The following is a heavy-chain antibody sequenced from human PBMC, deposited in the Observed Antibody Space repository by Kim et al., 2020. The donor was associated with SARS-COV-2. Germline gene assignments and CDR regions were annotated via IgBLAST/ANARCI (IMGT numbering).Heavy chain of an antibody. J-gene: IGHJ4*02. CDR3: AGGEWLLTAPLDY. V-gene: IGHV4-31*02. Sequence: NPSLKRRVAISVDTSKTRFSLKLSSVTAADTAVYYCAGGEWLLTAPLDYWGQGTLVTVSS. D-gene: IGHD3-3*01.